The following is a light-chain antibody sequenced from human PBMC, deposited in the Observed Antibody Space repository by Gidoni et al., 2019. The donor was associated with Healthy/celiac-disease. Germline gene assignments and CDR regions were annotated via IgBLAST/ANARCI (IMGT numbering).Light chain of an antibody. CDR2: KAS. CDR1: QSISSW. Sequence: IQLTQSPSTLSASVADRVTITCRASQSISSWLAWYQQKPGKAPKLLIYKASSLESGVPSRFSGSGSGTEFTLTISSLQPDDFATYCYQQYNSYPPWTFGQGTKVEIK. J-gene: IGKJ1*01. CDR3: QQYNSYPPWT. V-gene: IGKV1-5*03.